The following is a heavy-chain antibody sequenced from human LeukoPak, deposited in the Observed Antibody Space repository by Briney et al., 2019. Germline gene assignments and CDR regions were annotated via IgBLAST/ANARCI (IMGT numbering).Heavy chain of an antibody. CDR1: GYTFTSYG. J-gene: IGHJ4*02. D-gene: IGHD3-3*01. CDR3: ASGLWSGYHDY. CDR2: ISAYNGNT. V-gene: IGHV1-18*01. Sequence: ASLKVSCKASGYTFTSYGISLVRQAPGQGLEWMGWISAYNGNTNYAQKLQGRVTMTTDTSTSTAYMELRSLRSDDTAVYYCASGLWSGYHDYWGQGTLVTVSS.